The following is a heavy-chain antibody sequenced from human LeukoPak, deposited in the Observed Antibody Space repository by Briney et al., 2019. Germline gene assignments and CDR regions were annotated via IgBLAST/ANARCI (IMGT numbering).Heavy chain of an antibody. CDR3: TRETGGIGSYPDY. CDR2: IKQDGSEK. V-gene: IGHV3-7*01. CDR1: GFTFRNYW. J-gene: IGHJ4*02. Sequence: PGGSLRLSCAASGFTFRNYWMTWVRQTPGKGLEWVANIKQDGSEKYFWDSVKGRFTISRDNAKNSVYLQMNSLRVEDTGVYYCTRETGGIGSYPDYWGQRTLVTVSS. D-gene: IGHD1-26*01.